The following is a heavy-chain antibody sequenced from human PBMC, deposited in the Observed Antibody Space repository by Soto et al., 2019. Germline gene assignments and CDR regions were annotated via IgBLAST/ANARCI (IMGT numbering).Heavy chain of an antibody. Sequence: EVQLVESGGGLVQPGGSLRLSCADSGFTFSKYWMSWVRQAPGMGLQWVAGMKEDGSEKYYVDSVKGRFTISRDNAKNSLFLQMNSLRAEDTAVYYCARFRSLDPWGQGILVTVSS. J-gene: IGHJ5*02. CDR3: ARFRSLDP. D-gene: IGHD3-10*01. V-gene: IGHV3-7*03. CDR1: GFTFSKYW. CDR2: MKEDGSEK.